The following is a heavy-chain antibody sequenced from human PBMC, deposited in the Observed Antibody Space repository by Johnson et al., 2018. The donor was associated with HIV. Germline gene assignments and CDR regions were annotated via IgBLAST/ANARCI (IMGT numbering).Heavy chain of an antibody. J-gene: IGHJ3*02. CDR1: GFTLDDHA. CDR2: ISWNSGSI. CDR3: VRGGSDAFDI. Sequence: VQLVESGGCLVQPGRSLRLSCAASGFTLDDHAMNWVRQAPGKGLEWVSGISWNSGSIAYADSVKGRFTISRDNAKKSLYLQMNSLSPGDTAVYYCVRGGSDAFDIWGQGTMVTVSS. D-gene: IGHD3-10*01. V-gene: IGHV3-9*01.